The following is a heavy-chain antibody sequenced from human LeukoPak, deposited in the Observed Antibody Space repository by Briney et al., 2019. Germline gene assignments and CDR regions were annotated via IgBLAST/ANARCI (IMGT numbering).Heavy chain of an antibody. CDR2: IRYDGNSN. D-gene: IGHD3-22*01. Sequence: PGGSLRLSCAASGFTFRGYGMHWVRQAPGKGLEGVAFIRYDGNSNYYADSVKGRFTISRDNSRSTLYLQMNSLRAEDTAVYYCAKEEVISGNHGVYFDYWGQGTLVTVSS. CDR1: GFTFRGYG. CDR3: AKEEVISGNHGVYFDY. J-gene: IGHJ4*02. V-gene: IGHV3-30*02.